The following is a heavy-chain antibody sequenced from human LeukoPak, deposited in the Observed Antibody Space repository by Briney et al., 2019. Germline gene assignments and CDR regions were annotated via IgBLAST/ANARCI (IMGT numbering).Heavy chain of an antibody. Sequence: ASVKVSCKASGYTFTIYGISLVRQAPGQGLEWMGWINPNSGGRNYAQKFQGRVTITRDTSISTAYMELSRLRSDDTAVYYCARARIVVVPGKSYNWFDPWGQGTLVTVSS. V-gene: IGHV1-2*02. CDR1: GYTFTIYG. J-gene: IGHJ5*02. CDR2: INPNSGGR. D-gene: IGHD2-2*01. CDR3: ARARIVVVPGKSYNWFDP.